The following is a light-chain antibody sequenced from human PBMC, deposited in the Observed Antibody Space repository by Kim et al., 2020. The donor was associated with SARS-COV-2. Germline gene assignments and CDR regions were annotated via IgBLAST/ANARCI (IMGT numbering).Light chain of an antibody. CDR3: QQYDAWPPSYT. CDR1: QSITKN. Sequence: SPGESATLSCRASQSITKNLAWYQQKPGQAPRLLIYGASTTATGIPARFSDSGSGTEFTLTINSLQSEDFALYFCQQYDAWPPSYTFGQGTKLEI. V-gene: IGKV3-15*01. J-gene: IGKJ2*01. CDR2: GAS.